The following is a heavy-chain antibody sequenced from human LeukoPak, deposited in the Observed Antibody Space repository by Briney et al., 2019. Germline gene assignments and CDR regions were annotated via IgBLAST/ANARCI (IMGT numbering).Heavy chain of an antibody. CDR1: GDSISSSSYY. J-gene: IGHJ4*02. CDR3: ARHEDDYYGSGGYLYFDY. D-gene: IGHD3-10*01. CDR2: IYYSGRT. Sequence: PSETLSLTCTVSGDSISSSSYYWGWIPQPPGKGLEWIVSIYYSGRTYYNPSLKSRVTISVDTSKNQFSLKLTSVTAADTAVYYCARHEDDYYGSGGYLYFDYWGQGTLVTVSS. V-gene: IGHV4-39*01.